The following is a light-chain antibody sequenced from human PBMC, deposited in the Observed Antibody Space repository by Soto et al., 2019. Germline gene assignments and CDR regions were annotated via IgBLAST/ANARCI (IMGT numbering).Light chain of an antibody. Sequence: EIVLTQSPGTLSLSPGERATLSCRASQSVSSSYLAWYQHKPGQAPRRLIYGASSRATGIPDRFSGSGSGTDFTLTISRLEPEDCAVYYCQQYGSSPLTFGGGTKVEIK. CDR1: QSVSSSY. J-gene: IGKJ4*01. CDR2: GAS. V-gene: IGKV3-20*01. CDR3: QQYGSSPLT.